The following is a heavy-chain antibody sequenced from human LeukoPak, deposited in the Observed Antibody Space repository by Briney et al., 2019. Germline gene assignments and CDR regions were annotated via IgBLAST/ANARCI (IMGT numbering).Heavy chain of an antibody. V-gene: IGHV3-21*01. CDR3: ARDLGYYDSSGYDY. CDR2: ISSSSSYI. Sequence: GGSLRLSCVVSGFNFSNYWMNWVRQAPGKGLEWVSSISSSSSYIYYADSVKGRFTISRDNAKNSLYLQMNSLRAEDTAVYYCARDLGYYDSSGYDYWGQGTLVTVPS. J-gene: IGHJ4*02. CDR1: GFNFSNYW. D-gene: IGHD3-22*01.